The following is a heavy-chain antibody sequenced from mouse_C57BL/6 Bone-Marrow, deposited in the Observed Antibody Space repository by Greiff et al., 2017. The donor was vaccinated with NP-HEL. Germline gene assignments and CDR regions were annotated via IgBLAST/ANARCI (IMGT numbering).Heavy chain of an antibody. CDR2: IDPSDSYT. CDR1: GYTFTSYW. Sequence: QVQLQQPGAELVRPRTSVKLSCKASGYTFTSYWMHWVKQRPGQGLEWIGVIDPSDSYTNYNQKFKGKATLTVDKSSSTAYMQLSSLTSEDSAVYYCARWSVWGTGTTVTVSS. V-gene: IGHV1-59*01. J-gene: IGHJ1*03. CDR3: ARWSV.